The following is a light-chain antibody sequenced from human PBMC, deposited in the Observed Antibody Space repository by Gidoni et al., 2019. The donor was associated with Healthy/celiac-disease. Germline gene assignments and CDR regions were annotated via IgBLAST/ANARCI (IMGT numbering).Light chain of an antibody. CDR3: QQYGSSPGA. CDR1: QAVSNSY. V-gene: IGKV3-20*01. Sequence: SGLTPSPGTLSLSPGERATLSCRASQAVSNSYLAWYTQKPGQAPRLLIYGASNRATGTPDRFSGSGSGTDFTLSISRLEPEDFATYYCQQYGSSPGAFGQGTKVEIK. J-gene: IGKJ1*01. CDR2: GAS.